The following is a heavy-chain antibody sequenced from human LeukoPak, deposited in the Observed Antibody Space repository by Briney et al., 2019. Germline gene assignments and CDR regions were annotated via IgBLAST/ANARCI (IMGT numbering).Heavy chain of an antibody. CDR3: ARGGESQLNWFDP. CDR2: VYYSGST. CDR1: GGSISGYY. J-gene: IGHJ5*02. Sequence: SETLSLTCTVSGGSISGYYWSFIRQPPGKGLEWIGHVYYSGSTNYNPSLKSRVTMSVDTSKNQFSLKLNSVTAADTAVYYCARGGESQLNWFDPWGQGTLVTVSS. D-gene: IGHD2-21*01. V-gene: IGHV4-59*01.